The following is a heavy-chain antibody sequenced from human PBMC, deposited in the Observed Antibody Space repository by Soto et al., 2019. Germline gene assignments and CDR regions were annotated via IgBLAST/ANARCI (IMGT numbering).Heavy chain of an antibody. D-gene: IGHD4-17*01. Sequence: EVQLVESGGGLVKPGGSLRLSCAASGFTFSGYSLNWVRQAPGKGLEWVSSISSSSSYIYYADSVKGRFTISRDNAKKSLDLQMYSLRAEDTAVYYCARSFYGDYPFDYWGQGSVVTVSS. V-gene: IGHV3-21*01. CDR2: ISSSSSYI. CDR3: ARSFYGDYPFDY. CDR1: GFTFSGYS. J-gene: IGHJ4*02.